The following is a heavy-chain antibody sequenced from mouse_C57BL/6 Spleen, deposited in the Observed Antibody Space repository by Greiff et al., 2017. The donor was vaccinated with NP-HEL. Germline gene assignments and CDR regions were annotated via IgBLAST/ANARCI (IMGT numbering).Heavy chain of an antibody. CDR1: GYSITSGYY. CDR2: ISYDGSN. D-gene: IGHD4-1*01. CDR3: ASQLTGDWYFDV. V-gene: IGHV3-6*01. Sequence: DVKLVESGPGLVKPSQSLSLTCSVTGYSITSGYYWNWIRQFPGNKLEWMGYISYDGSNNYNPSLKNRISITRDTSKNQFFLKLNSVTTEDTATYYCASQLTGDWYFDVWGTGTTVTVSS. J-gene: IGHJ1*03.